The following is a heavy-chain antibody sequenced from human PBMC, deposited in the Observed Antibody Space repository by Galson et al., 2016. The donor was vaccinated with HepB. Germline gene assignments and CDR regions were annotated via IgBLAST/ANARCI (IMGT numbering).Heavy chain of an antibody. V-gene: IGHV3-33*01. CDR2: IWYDGSYK. D-gene: IGHD6-13*01. J-gene: IGHJ5*02. CDR1: GFTFSAYG. CDR3: ARDAGTVAGGVLNWFDP. Sequence: SLRLSCAASGFTFSAYGMHWVRQAPGKGLEWVAVIWYDGSYKFYRDSVKGRFTVSRDNSQNILYLQMNTVRADDTAVYYCARDAGTVAGGVLNWFDPWGQGPLVTVSS.